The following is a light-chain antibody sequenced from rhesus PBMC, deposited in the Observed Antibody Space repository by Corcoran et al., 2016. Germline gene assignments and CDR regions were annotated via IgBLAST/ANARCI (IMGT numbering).Light chain of an antibody. J-gene: IGKJ2*01. Sequence: DIQMTQSPSSLSASVGDRFTITRTASQGISNSLAWYQQKPGKAPKLLSDRASHLETGVPSRFSGRGSGTAFTLTINSVQPEDIATYYCQQHDNSPYSFGQGTKVEIK. CDR3: QQHDNSPYS. V-gene: IGKV1-69*01. CDR1: QGISNS. CDR2: RAS.